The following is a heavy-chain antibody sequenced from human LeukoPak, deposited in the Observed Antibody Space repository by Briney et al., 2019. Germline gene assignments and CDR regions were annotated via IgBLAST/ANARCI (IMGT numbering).Heavy chain of an antibody. CDR2: IIPIFGTA. V-gene: IGHV1-69*05. CDR1: GGTFSSYA. CDR3: ARDKGSSSPPEPIFDY. Sequence: RASVKVSCKASGGTFSSYAISWVRQAPGQGLEWMGGIIPIFGTANYAQKFQGRVTITTDESTSTAYMELSSLRSEDTAVYYCARDKGSSSPPEPIFDYWXQGTLVTVSS. J-gene: IGHJ4*02. D-gene: IGHD6-6*01.